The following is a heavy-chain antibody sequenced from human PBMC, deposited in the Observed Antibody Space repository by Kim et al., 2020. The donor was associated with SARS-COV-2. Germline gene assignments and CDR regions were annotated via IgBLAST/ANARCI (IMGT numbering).Heavy chain of an antibody. D-gene: IGHD4-17*01. CDR2: LNTETGDP. CDR3: ARRVDPETTFDI. Sequence: ASVKVSCKASGYPLTKNSISWVRQAPGQGLEWMGWLNTETGDPTYAQNFTGRLVFSLDASVNTAYMQISSLKADDTATYYCARRVDPETTFDIWGQGTLVTVSS. J-gene: IGHJ3*02. V-gene: IGHV7-4-1*02. CDR1: GYPLTKNS.